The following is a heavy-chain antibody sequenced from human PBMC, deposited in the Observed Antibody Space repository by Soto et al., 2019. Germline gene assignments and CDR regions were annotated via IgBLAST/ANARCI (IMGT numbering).Heavy chain of an antibody. CDR2: IIPIFDIT. V-gene: IGHV1-69*01. J-gene: IGHJ6*02. D-gene: IGHD3-22*01. CDR1: GGTFRSYS. CDR3: ARPDEGGYSSNHHYYYALDV. Sequence: QVQLVQSGAEVKKPGSSVKVSCKASGGTFRSYSISWVRQAPGQGLELMGGIIPIFDITNYAQKFQGRVTITADESTSTAYMELSSLGSDDTAVYYCARPDEGGYSSNHHYYYALDVWGQGTPVTV.